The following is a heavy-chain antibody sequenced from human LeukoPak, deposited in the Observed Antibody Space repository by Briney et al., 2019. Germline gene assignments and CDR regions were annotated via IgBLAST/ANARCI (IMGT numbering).Heavy chain of an antibody. CDR2: ISGSGGST. D-gene: IGHD1-26*01. CDR1: GFTVSSNY. CDR3: AKGNSGSYFFDY. V-gene: IGHV3-23*01. J-gene: IGHJ4*02. Sequence: PGGSLRLSCAAAGFTVSSNYMSWVRQAPGKGLEWVSAISGSGGSTYYADSVKGRFTISRDNSKNTLYLQMNSLRAEDTAVYYCAKGNSGSYFFDYWGQGTLVTVSS.